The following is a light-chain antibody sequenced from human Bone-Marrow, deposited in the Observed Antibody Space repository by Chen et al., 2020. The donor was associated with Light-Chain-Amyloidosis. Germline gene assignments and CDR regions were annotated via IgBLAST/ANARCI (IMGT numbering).Light chain of an antibody. Sequence: YVLTPPSSVSVAPGQTATIACGGNNIGSTSVHWYQQTPGQAPLLVVYDDSDRPSWIPERLSGSNSGNTATLTISRVEAGDEADYYCQVCDRSSDRPVFGGGTKLTVL. J-gene: IGLJ3*02. CDR3: QVCDRSSDRPV. V-gene: IGLV3-21*02. CDR2: DDS. CDR1: NIGSTS.